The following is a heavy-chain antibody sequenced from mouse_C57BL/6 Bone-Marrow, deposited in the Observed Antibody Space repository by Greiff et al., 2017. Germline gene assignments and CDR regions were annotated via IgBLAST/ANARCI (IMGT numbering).Heavy chain of an antibody. V-gene: IGHV5-6*01. J-gene: IGHJ1*03. Sequence: EVKLMESGGDLVKPGGSLKLSCAASGFTFSSYGMSWVRQTPDKRLEWVATISSGGSYTYYPDSVKGRFTISRDNAKNTLYLKMSSLKSEDTAMYYCARHRYFDVWGTGTTVTVSS. CDR1: GFTFSSYG. CDR3: ARHRYFDV. CDR2: ISSGGSYT.